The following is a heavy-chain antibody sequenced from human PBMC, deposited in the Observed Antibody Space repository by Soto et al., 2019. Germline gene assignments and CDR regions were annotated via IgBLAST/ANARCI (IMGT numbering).Heavy chain of an antibody. CDR2: INAGNGNT. V-gene: IGHV1-3*01. J-gene: IGHJ6*02. D-gene: IGHD2-15*01. CDR3: AKVVAANHYYYGMDV. CDR1: GYTFTSYA. Sequence: ASVKVSCKASGYTFTSYAMHWVRQAPGQRLEWMGWINAGNGNTKYSQKFQGRVTITRDTSASTAYMALSSLRSEDTAVYYCAKVVAANHYYYGMDVWGQGTTVTVSS.